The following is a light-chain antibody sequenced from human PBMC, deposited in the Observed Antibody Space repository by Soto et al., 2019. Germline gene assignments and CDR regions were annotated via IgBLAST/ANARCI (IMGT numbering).Light chain of an antibody. V-gene: IGKV3-15*01. J-gene: IGKJ1*01. Sequence: EVVLTQSPGTLSLSPGERATLSCRASQSVSSRYLAWYQQTPGQAPRLLIYGASTRATGIPARFSGSGSGTEFTLTISSLQSGDFAVYYCQQYHNWPPGTFGQGTKVEIK. CDR3: QQYHNWPPGT. CDR1: QSVSSRY. CDR2: GAS.